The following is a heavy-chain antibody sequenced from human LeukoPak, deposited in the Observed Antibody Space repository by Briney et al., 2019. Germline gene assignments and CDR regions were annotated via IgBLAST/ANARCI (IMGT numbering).Heavy chain of an antibody. CDR3: AKWRGVVVAASYSGYFDY. Sequence: GGSLRLSCAASGFTFSSYAMSWVRQAAGKGLEWVSAISGSGGSTYYADSVKGRFTISRDNSKNTLYLQMNSLRAEDTAVYYCAKWRGVVVAASYSGYFDYWGQGTLVTVSS. J-gene: IGHJ4*02. V-gene: IGHV3-23*01. D-gene: IGHD2-15*01. CDR2: ISGSGGST. CDR1: GFTFSSYA.